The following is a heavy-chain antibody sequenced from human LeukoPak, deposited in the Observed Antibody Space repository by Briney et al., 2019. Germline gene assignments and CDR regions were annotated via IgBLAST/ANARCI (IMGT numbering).Heavy chain of an antibody. Sequence: ASVKVSCKASGYTFTSYDINWVRQATGQGLEWMGWMNPNSGGTNYAQKFQGRVTMTRDTSISTAYMELSRLRSDDTAVYYCAREDPGVGGSCYHWGQGTLVTVSS. D-gene: IGHD2-15*01. V-gene: IGHV1-2*02. CDR3: AREDPGVGGSCYH. CDR1: GYTFTSYD. J-gene: IGHJ5*02. CDR2: MNPNSGGT.